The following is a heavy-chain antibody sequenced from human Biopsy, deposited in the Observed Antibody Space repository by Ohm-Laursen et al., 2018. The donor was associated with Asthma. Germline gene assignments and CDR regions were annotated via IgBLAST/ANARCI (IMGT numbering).Heavy chain of an antibody. J-gene: IGHJ4*02. V-gene: IGHV4-39*01. D-gene: IGHD5-12*01. Sequence: ETLSLTCIVSGASIRGSGSYWAWIRQAPGKGPEWIGTTHYSGSTFYKPSLRSRVTMSLDTSTNKFSLSVGSVTATDTAVYYCASPVNRAFGGYEWAAVFDYWGQGILVTVSS. CDR3: ASPVNRAFGGYEWAAVFDY. CDR2: THYSGST. CDR1: GASIRGSGSY.